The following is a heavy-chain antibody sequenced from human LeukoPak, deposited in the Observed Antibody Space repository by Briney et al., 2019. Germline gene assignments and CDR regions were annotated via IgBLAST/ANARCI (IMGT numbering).Heavy chain of an antibody. V-gene: IGHV1-2*02. CDR2: INPNSGGT. D-gene: IGHD2-15*01. CDR3: ARGGGSSPLSG. J-gene: IGHJ4*02. CDR1: GYTFTGYY. Sequence: EASVKVSCKASGYTFTGYYMHWVRQAPGQGLEWMGWINPNSGGTNYAQKFQGRVTMTRGTSTSTAYMELRSLRSDDTAVYYCARGGGSSPLSGWGQGTLVTVSS.